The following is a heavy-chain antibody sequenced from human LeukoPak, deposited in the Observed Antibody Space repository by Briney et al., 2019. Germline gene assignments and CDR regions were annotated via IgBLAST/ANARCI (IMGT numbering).Heavy chain of an antibody. CDR1: GFTFSSYA. D-gene: IGHD5-12*01. V-gene: IGHV3-23*01. J-gene: IGHJ4*02. CDR3: AKGGYSGYDPHFDY. CDR2: ISGSGGST. Sequence: SGGSLRPSCAASGFTFSSYAMSWVRQAPGKGLEWVSAISGSGGSTYYADSVKGRFTISRDNSKNTLYLQMNSLRAEDTAVYYCAKGGYSGYDPHFDYWGQGTLVTVSS.